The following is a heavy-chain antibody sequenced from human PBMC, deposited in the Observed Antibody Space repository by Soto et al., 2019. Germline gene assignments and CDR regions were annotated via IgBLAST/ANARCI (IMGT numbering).Heavy chain of an antibody. V-gene: IGHV3-23*01. Sequence: GGSLRLSCAASGFTFSSYAMTWVRQAPGKGLEWVSTISGSGLSTYYADSVKGRFTISRDNSKNTLYLQMNSLRAEDTAVYYCAKEANDYVRGSYRGEAKAFDIWGQGTMVTVSS. J-gene: IGHJ3*02. D-gene: IGHD3-16*02. CDR3: AKEANDYVRGSYRGEAKAFDI. CDR1: GFTFSSYA. CDR2: ISGSGLST.